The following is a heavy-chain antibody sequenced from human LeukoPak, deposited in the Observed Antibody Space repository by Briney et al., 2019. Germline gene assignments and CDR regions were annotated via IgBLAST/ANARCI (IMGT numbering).Heavy chain of an antibody. CDR2: ISYHGNEK. V-gene: IGHV3-30*18. CDR3: AKVAEMATTTGYFDY. Sequence: GGSLRLSCAASVFTFSTYGMLWVPQSPGKGLEWAADISYHGNEKYYADSAKGRFTISRDNSQNTVYLQMNSVRTEDTAVYCCAKVAEMATTTGYFDYWGQGTLVTVS. CDR1: VFTFSTYG. J-gene: IGHJ4*02. D-gene: IGHD5-24*01.